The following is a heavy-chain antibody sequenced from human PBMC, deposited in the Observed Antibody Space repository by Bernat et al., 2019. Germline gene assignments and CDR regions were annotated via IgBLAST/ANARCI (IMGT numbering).Heavy chain of an antibody. CDR1: GFSFSDYE. CDR2: ISSTANTI. Sequence: EVQLLESGGGLVQPGGSLRLSCAASGFSFSDYEMNWVRQAPGKGLEGVSYISSTANTIYYADSVKGRFTISRDNTKKSLYLQMNNLRAEDTADYYCARGATWYSRTSNFDYWGQGTLVTVSS. V-gene: IGHV3-48*03. CDR3: ARGATWYSRTSNFDY. D-gene: IGHD6-13*01. J-gene: IGHJ4*02.